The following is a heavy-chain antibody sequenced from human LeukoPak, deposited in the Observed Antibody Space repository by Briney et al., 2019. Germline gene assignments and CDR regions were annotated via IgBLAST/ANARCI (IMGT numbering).Heavy chain of an antibody. CDR1: GFTFSTYA. V-gene: IGHV3-23*01. J-gene: IGHJ4*02. CDR3: VKDRCDRTTCPEV. Sequence: GGSLRLSCTASGFTFSTYAMSWVRQAPGEGLEWVSGISGSGGSTYYTDSVKGRFTISRDNSKNTLHLQMSSLRAEDAALYYCVKDRCDRTTCPEVWGQGTLVTVSS. D-gene: IGHD2-2*01. CDR2: ISGSGGST.